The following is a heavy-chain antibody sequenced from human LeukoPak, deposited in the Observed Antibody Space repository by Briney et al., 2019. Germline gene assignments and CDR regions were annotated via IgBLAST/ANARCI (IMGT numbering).Heavy chain of an antibody. CDR1: VGSSSGYY. V-gene: IGHV4-34*01. CDR3: ARHKGPRRSRDGYNSPYFDY. J-gene: IGHJ4*02. D-gene: IGHD5-24*01. CDR2: SNHSGST. Sequence: KASETLSLTCAVDVGSSSGYYWSWIRQPSGKGLEWIGESNHSGSTNYNPSLKSRVTISVDTSKNQFSLKLSSVTAADTAVYYCARHKGPRRSRDGYNSPYFDYWGQGTLVTVSS.